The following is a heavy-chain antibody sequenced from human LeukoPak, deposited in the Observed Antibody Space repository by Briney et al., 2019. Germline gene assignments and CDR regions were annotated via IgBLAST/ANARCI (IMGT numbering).Heavy chain of an antibody. V-gene: IGHV3-48*04. CDR2: ISSSGSTI. CDR3: ATTGDSSGYLLYYFDY. Sequence: GGSLRLSCAASGFTLSNYWMSWVRQAPGKGLEWVSYISSSGSTIYYADSVKGRFTISRDNAKNSLYLQMNSLRAEDTAVYYCATTGDSSGYLLYYFDYWGQGSLVTVSS. J-gene: IGHJ4*02. CDR1: GFTLSNYW. D-gene: IGHD3-22*01.